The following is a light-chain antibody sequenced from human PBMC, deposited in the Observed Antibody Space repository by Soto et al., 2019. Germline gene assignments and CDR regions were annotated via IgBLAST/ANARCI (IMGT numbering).Light chain of an antibody. V-gene: IGKV3-11*01. CDR3: QQRRNWPPLT. J-gene: IGKJ4*01. Sequence: ETVLTQSPATLSLSPGETATLSSRASESVDIYLAWYQQKPGQAPRLLIYHASNRATGIPARFSGSGSGTDFTLTISSLEPEDSAVYYCQQRRNWPPLTFGGGTRVEI. CDR1: ESVDIY. CDR2: HAS.